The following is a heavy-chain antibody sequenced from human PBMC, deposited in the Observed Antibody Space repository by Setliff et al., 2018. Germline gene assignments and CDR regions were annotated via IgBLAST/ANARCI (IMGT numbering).Heavy chain of an antibody. CDR2: IYTSGST. Sequence: SETLSLTCTVSGGSISSHYWSWIRQPAGKGLEWIGHIYTSGSTNYNPSLKSRVTISVDTSKKQFSLRLSSVTAADTAVYYCARVGFDRAVDTAMAAKHYCDYWGQGTLVTVSS. J-gene: IGHJ4*02. D-gene: IGHD5-18*01. V-gene: IGHV4-4*07. CDR1: GGSISSHY. CDR3: ARVGFDRAVDTAMAAKHYCDY.